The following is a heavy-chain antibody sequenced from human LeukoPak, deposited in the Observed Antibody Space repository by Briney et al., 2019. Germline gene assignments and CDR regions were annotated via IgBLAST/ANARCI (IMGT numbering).Heavy chain of an antibody. V-gene: IGHV4-34*01. D-gene: IGHD2-2*01. Sequence: PSETLSLTCAVYGGSFSGYYWSWIRQPPGKGLEWIGEINHSGSTNYNPSLKSRVTISVDTSKNQFSLKLSSVTAADTAVYYCARGEGYCSSTSCYSLDPWGRGTLVTVSS. CDR2: INHSGST. CDR1: GGSFSGYY. CDR3: ARGEGYCSSTSCYSLDP. J-gene: IGHJ5*02.